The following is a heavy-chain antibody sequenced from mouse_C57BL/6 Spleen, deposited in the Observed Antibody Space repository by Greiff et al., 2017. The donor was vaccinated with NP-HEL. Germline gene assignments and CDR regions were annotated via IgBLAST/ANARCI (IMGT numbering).Heavy chain of an antibody. CDR2: INPSSGYT. CDR1: GYTFTSYW. Sequence: VQLKQSGAELAKPGASVKLSCKASGYTFTSYWLHWVKQRPGQGLEWIGYINPSSGYTKYNQKFKDKATLTADKSSSTAYMQRSSLTYEDSAVYYGAAQTEGFDYWGQGTTLTVSP. D-gene: IGHD3-2*01. V-gene: IGHV1-7*01. CDR3: AAQTEGFDY. J-gene: IGHJ2*01.